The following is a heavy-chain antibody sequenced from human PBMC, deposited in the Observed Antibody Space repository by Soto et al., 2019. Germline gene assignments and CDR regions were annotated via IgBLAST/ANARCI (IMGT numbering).Heavy chain of an antibody. V-gene: IGHV1-8*01. CDR1: GYTFTSYD. J-gene: IGHJ6*03. CDR2: MNPNSGNT. CDR3: ARVSVFYDFWSGYYNYYYYYMDV. Sequence: ASVKVSCKASGYTFTSYDINWVRQATGQGLEWMGWMNPNSGNTGYAQKFQGRVTMTRNTSISTAYMELSSLRSEDTAVYYCARVSVFYDFWSGYYNYYYYYMDVWGKGTTVTVSS. D-gene: IGHD3-3*01.